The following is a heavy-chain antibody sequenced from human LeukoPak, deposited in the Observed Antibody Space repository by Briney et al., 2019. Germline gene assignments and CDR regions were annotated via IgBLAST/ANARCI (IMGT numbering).Heavy chain of an antibody. CDR2: VYYSGST. CDR1: GDSFTNYY. V-gene: IGHV4-59*08. Sequence: SETLSLTCSVSGDSFTNYYWTWIRQPPGKGLEWIGYVYYSGSTNYNPSLKTRLHLSVDTSKNRFSLKLSSVTAADTAVYYCASSPRLTTSWFLFDSWGHGTLVTVSS. J-gene: IGHJ5*01. D-gene: IGHD2-2*01. CDR3: ASSPRLTTSWFLFDS.